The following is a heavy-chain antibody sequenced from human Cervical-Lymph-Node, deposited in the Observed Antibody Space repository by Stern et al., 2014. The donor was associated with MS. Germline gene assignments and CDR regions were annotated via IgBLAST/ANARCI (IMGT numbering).Heavy chain of an antibody. V-gene: IGHV1-69*06. D-gene: IGHD1-1*01. J-gene: IGHJ5*02. CDR1: GGTFGSYA. CDR3: VERDAWFDP. CDR2: IIRTLGTV. Sequence: QVQLVQSGAEVKKPGSSVNVSCKASGGTFGSYAISWVRQGAGQGLECIGGIIRTLGTVNYAPKFQGRVTFITDKSSYTAYMELNSLRSDYTAVYYCVERDAWFDPWGPGTLVIVSS.